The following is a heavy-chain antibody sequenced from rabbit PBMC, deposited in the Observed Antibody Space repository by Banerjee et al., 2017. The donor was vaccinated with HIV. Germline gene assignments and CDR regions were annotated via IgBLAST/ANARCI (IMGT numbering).Heavy chain of an antibody. V-gene: IGHV1S45*01. CDR1: GFDLNNYYY. CDR2: IDSGDGST. CDR3: ARDRDGGAYGYGYAGDL. Sequence: QEKLEESGGDLVKPEGSLTLTCTASGFDLNNYYYMCWVRQAPGKGLEWIGCIDSGDGSTYYASWAKGRFTISKTSSTTVTLQLNSLTAADTATYFCARDRDGGAYGYGYAGDLWGQGTLVTVS. D-gene: IGHD6-1*01. J-gene: IGHJ6*01.